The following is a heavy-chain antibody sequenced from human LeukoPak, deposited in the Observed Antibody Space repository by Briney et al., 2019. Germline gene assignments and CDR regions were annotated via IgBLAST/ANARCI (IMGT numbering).Heavy chain of an antibody. Sequence: GGSLRLSCAASGFTFSRYDMHWVRQGTGKGLEWVSAIGTGGDTHYPGSVKGRFTISRENAKNSLYLQMNSLGAGDTAVYYCARGYDSSGARMDVWGQGTTVTVSS. D-gene: IGHD3-22*01. J-gene: IGHJ6*02. V-gene: IGHV3-13*04. CDR1: GFTFSRYD. CDR3: ARGYDSSGARMDV. CDR2: IGTGGDT.